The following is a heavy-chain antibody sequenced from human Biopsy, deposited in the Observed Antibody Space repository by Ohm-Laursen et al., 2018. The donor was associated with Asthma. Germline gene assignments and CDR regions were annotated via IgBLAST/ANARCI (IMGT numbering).Heavy chain of an antibody. V-gene: IGHV1-69*06. J-gene: IGHJ6*02. Sequence: SSVKVSCKASGGMFGNYAISWVRQAPGLGLEWMGGISPILGSSNYAQRFQGRVTITADIFTRTVYMELSGLRFDDTAIYYCARPSPYRDILYYYYHMDVWGQGTTVIVSS. D-gene: IGHD3-3*02. CDR3: ARPSPYRDILYYYYHMDV. CDR2: ISPILGSS. CDR1: GGMFGNYA.